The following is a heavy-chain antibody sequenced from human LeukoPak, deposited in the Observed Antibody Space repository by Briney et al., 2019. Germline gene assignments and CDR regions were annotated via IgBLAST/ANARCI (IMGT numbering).Heavy chain of an antibody. V-gene: IGHV3-30*04. Sequence: GRSLRLSCAASGFTFSGYTMHWVRQAPGKGLEWVAFISSDGRYKSHADSVKGRCTISRDNAKNSLYLQMNSLRAEDTAVYYCARDGFGSSRAFDIWGQGTMVTVSS. CDR2: ISSDGRYK. D-gene: IGHD6-6*01. CDR1: GFTFSGYT. J-gene: IGHJ3*02. CDR3: ARDGFGSSRAFDI.